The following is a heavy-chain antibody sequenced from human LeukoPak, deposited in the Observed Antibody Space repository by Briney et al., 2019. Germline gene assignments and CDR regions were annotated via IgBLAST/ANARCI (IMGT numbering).Heavy chain of an antibody. V-gene: IGHV1-69*13. Sequence: SVKVSCKASGGTFSSYAISWVRQAPGQGLEWMGGIIPIFGTANYAQKFQGRVTITADESTSTAYMELSSLRSEDTAAYYCARERVLVGATGWNNWFDPWGQGTLVTVSS. J-gene: IGHJ5*02. CDR3: ARERVLVGATGWNNWFDP. CDR2: IIPIFGTA. CDR1: GGTFSSYA. D-gene: IGHD1-26*01.